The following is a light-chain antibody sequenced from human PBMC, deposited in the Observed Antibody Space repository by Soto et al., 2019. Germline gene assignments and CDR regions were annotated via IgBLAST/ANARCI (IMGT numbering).Light chain of an antibody. CDR1: QAIGKA. CDR3: LQRDSYPLA. V-gene: IGKV1-17*01. Sequence: DIQMTQSPSSLSASVGDRVTITCRASQAIGKALAWYQHKPGKAPQRLIYAASQNGVPSRFSGSGSGTKFTLTISSLQPEDSATYYCLQRDSYPLAFGGGTKVDI. CDR2: AAS. J-gene: IGKJ4*01.